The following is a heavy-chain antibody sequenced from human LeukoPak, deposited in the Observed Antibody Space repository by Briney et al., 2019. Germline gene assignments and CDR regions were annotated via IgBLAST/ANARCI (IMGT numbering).Heavy chain of an antibody. CDR1: GGSLSSTTHY. J-gene: IGHJ6*02. CDR2: VFHSGST. CDR3: ARQGIDSSDDYYYYGMDV. Sequence: SETLSLTCTVSGGSLSSTTHYWGWLRQPPGKGLEWIGNVFHSGSTSYNPSLKSRVTISVDTSKTQFSLKLSSVTAADTAVYYCARQGIDSSDDYYYYGMDVWGQGTTVTVSS. V-gene: IGHV4-39*01. D-gene: IGHD2-15*01.